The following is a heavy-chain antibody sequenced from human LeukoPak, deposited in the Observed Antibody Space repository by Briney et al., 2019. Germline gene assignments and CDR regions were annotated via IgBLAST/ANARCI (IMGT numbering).Heavy chain of an antibody. J-gene: IGHJ4*02. CDR2: INPNSGGT. Sequence: GASVKVSCKASGYTFTGYYMHWVRQAPGQGLEWMGWINPNSGGTNYAQKFQGRVTMTRDTSISTAYMELSRLRSDDTAVYYCARAQYSSGWYWGFDHWGQGTLVTVSS. CDR1: GYTFTGYY. CDR3: ARAQYSSGWYWGFDH. D-gene: IGHD6-19*01. V-gene: IGHV1-2*02.